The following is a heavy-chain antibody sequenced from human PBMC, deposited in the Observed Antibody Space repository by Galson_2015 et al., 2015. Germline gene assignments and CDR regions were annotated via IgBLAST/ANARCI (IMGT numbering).Heavy chain of an antibody. Sequence: SLRLSCAASGFTFSSYSMNWVRQAPGKGLEWVSSISSSSSYIYYADSVKGRFTISRDNAKNSLYLQMNSLRAEDTAVYYCARDQLTMVRGVILRGTFDYWGQGTLVTVSS. CDR2: ISSSSSYI. CDR1: GFTFSSYS. J-gene: IGHJ4*02. D-gene: IGHD3-10*01. CDR3: ARDQLTMVRGVILRGTFDY. V-gene: IGHV3-21*01.